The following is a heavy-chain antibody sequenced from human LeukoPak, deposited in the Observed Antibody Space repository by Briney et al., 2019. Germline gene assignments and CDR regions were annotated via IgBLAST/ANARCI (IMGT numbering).Heavy chain of an antibody. Sequence: GGSLRLSCAASGFTFDDYGMSWVRRAPGKGLEWVSGINWNGGSTGYADSVKGRFTISRDNAKNSLYLQMNSLRAEDTALYYCARARWIQLWLSGFDYWGQGTLVTVSS. J-gene: IGHJ4*02. CDR3: ARARWIQLWLSGFDY. D-gene: IGHD5-18*01. CDR1: GFTFDDYG. V-gene: IGHV3-20*04. CDR2: INWNGGST.